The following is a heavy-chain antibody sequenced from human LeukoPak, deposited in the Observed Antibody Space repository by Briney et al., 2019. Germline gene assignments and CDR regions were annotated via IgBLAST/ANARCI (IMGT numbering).Heavy chain of an antibody. J-gene: IGHJ4*02. Sequence: ASVKVSCKASGYTFTTYDINWVRQANGQGLEWMGWMNPNSGNTGYAQKFQGRVTMTRNISMSTAYMELNSLRSEDTAVYYCARANYYGSGKKDLDYWGQGTLVTVSS. D-gene: IGHD3-10*01. CDR3: ARANYYGSGKKDLDY. V-gene: IGHV1-8*01. CDR1: GYTFTTYD. CDR2: MNPNSGNT.